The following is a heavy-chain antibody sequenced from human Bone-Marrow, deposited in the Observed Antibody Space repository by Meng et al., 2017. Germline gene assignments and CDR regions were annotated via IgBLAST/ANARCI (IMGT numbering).Heavy chain of an antibody. CDR3: ARDLPITMVRGVLDY. D-gene: IGHD3-10*01. Sequence: SLKISCAASGFTFSSYAMHWVRQAPGKGLEWVAVIWYDGSNKYYADSVKGRFTISRDNSKNTLYLQMNSLRAEDTAVYYCARDLPITMVRGVLDYWGQGTLVTVSS. V-gene: IGHV3-33*08. J-gene: IGHJ4*02. CDR2: IWYDGSNK. CDR1: GFTFSSYA.